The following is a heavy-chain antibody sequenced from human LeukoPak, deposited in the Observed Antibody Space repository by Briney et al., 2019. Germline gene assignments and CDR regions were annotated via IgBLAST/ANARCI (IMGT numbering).Heavy chain of an antibody. Sequence: SETLSLTCTVSGGSISSSSYYWGWIRQPPGKGLEWIGSIYYSGSTYYNQSLKSRVTISVDTAKNQFYLKLSSVTAADTAVYYCASPHCSSTSCYGWFDPWGQGTLVTVSS. CDR2: IYYSGST. CDR1: GGSISSSSYY. J-gene: IGHJ5*02. D-gene: IGHD2-2*01. V-gene: IGHV4-39*01. CDR3: ASPHCSSTSCYGWFDP.